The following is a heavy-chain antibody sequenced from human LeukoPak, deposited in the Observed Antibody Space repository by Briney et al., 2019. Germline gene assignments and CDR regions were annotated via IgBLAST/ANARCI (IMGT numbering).Heavy chain of an antibody. Sequence: GASVKVSCKASGGGFGNYGVTRVRQAPGQGLEWVGGVIPIFGTSNYAPKFQGRVTITADRSTSTAYMELSSLRSEDTAVYYCATHQKGGILTGYYIGYFDYWGQGTLVTVSS. CDR2: VIPIFGTS. V-gene: IGHV1-69*06. CDR3: ATHQKGGILTGYYIGYFDY. D-gene: IGHD3-9*01. CDR1: GGGFGNYG. J-gene: IGHJ4*02.